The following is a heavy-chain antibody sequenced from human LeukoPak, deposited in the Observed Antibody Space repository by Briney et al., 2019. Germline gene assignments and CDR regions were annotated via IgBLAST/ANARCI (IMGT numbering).Heavy chain of an antibody. J-gene: IGHJ4*02. CDR2: INSDGSST. Sequence: GGSLRLSCAASGFTFSNHWMHWVRQAPGKGLVWVSRINSDGSSTSYADSVKGRFTISRDNSKNTLYLQMNSLRAEDTAVYYCAKGDGYPHYWGQGTLVTVSS. D-gene: IGHD5-24*01. CDR1: GFTFSNHW. V-gene: IGHV3-74*01. CDR3: AKGDGYPHY.